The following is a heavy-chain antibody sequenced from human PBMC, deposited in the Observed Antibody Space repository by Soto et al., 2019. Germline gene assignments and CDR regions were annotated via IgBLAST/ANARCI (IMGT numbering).Heavy chain of an antibody. D-gene: IGHD3-10*01. J-gene: IGHJ4*02. CDR1: GGSFSGYY. CDR3: ARAWQLYYGSGSYSLYFDY. Sequence: SETLSLTCAVYGGSFSGYYWSWIRQPPGKGLEWIGEINHSGSTNYNPSLKSRVTISVDTSKNQFSLKLSSVTAADTAVYYCARAWQLYYGSGSYSLYFDYWGQGTLVTVSS. V-gene: IGHV4-34*01. CDR2: INHSGST.